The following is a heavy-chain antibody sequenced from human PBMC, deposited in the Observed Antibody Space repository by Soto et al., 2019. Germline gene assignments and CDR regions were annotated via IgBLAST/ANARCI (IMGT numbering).Heavy chain of an antibody. CDR3: ARLRVGVNWYFDL. V-gene: IGHV3-11*06. D-gene: IGHD1-26*01. CDR2: VSSTGSYT. Sequence: QMQLVESGGGLVKPGGSLRLSCAASGFNFGDYYMSWVRQAPGKRLEWVSFVSSTGSYTKYSDSVGGRFTVSLDNGKNSLHLQLNSLRVEDTAVYYCARLRVGVNWYFDLWGRGTLVTVSS. J-gene: IGHJ2*01. CDR1: GFNFGDYY.